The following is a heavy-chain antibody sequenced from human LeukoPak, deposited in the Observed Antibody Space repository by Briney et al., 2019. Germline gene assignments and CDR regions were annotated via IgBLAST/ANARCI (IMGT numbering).Heavy chain of an antibody. J-gene: IGHJ4*02. Sequence: SETLSLTCTVSGGSISSYYWSWIRQPPGEGLEWIGYIYYSGSTNYNPSLESRVTISVDTSKDQFSLRLSSVTAAETGVYYCARGGGSWGMGFACGGEGTLVPVSS. D-gene: IGHD2-15*01. CDR1: GGSISSYY. CDR3: ARGGGSWGMGFAC. V-gene: IGHV4-59*01. CDR2: IYYSGST.